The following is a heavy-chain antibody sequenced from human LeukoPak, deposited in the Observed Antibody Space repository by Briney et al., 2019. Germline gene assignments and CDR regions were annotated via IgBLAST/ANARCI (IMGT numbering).Heavy chain of an antibody. Sequence: ASVKVSCKTSGYTFTDYYIHWVRQAPGQGLEWMGWINPNSGGPNYAQKFQGRVTMTRYTSISTAYMERSRLRSDDTAVYYCARVYSSGWSSYWYFDLWGRGTLATVSS. CDR1: GYTFTDYY. CDR2: INPNSGGP. J-gene: IGHJ2*01. D-gene: IGHD6-19*01. CDR3: ARVYSSGWSSYWYFDL. V-gene: IGHV1-2*02.